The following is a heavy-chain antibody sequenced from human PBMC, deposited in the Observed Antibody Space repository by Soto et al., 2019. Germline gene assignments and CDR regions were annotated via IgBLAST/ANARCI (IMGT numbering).Heavy chain of an antibody. CDR1: GYTFTGYY. Sequence: QVQLVQSGAEVKKPGASVKVSCKASGYTFTGYYMHWVRQAPGQGLEWMGWINPNSGGTNYAQKFQGWVTMTRDTSISTAYMERRRRRSDDTAVYYCAREPRPLSIAVAGTGWFDPWGQGTLVTVSS. D-gene: IGHD6-19*01. J-gene: IGHJ5*02. CDR2: INPNSGGT. V-gene: IGHV1-2*04. CDR3: AREPRPLSIAVAGTGWFDP.